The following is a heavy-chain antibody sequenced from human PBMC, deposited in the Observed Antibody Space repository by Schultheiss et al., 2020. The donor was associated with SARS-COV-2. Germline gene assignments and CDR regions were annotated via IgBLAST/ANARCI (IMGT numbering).Heavy chain of an antibody. CDR3: ARGEGVISYFDY. V-gene: IGHV3-30-3*01. D-gene: IGHD3-10*01. CDR1: GFTFSSYA. Sequence: GGSLRLSCAASGFTFSSYAMHWVRQAPGKGLEWVAVISYDGSNKYYADSVKGRFTISRDNSRDTLDLQMNSLRAEDTAVYYCARGEGVISYFDYWGQGTLVTVSS. J-gene: IGHJ4*02. CDR2: ISYDGSNK.